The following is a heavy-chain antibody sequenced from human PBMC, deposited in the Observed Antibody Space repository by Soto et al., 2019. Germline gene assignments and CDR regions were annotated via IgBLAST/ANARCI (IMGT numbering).Heavy chain of an antibody. Sequence: DVQVLESGGGLVQPGGSLRLSCAASGFTFSRYAMSWVRQAPGKGLEWVSAIGGSGGNTYYADSVKGRFTISRDNSKNTLYLQMNNLRAEDTAVYSCAKLRSPINDLAAAGPDYWGQGTLVTVSS. CDR1: GFTFSRYA. CDR2: IGGSGGNT. V-gene: IGHV3-23*01. D-gene: IGHD6-13*01. CDR3: AKLRSPINDLAAAGPDY. J-gene: IGHJ4*02.